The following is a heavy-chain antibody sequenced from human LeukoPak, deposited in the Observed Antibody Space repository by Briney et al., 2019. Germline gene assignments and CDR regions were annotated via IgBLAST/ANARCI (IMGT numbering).Heavy chain of an antibody. J-gene: IGHJ4*02. CDR1: GFTFSGYA. CDR2: ISENEAKR. V-gene: IGHV3-30-3*01. CDR3: AREDYDILTGYSPFDY. D-gene: IGHD3-9*01. Sequence: GGSLRLSCVGSGFTFSGYAMHWVRQAPGKGLEWVAVISENEAKRNYAESVKGRFTISRDNSKNTLYLQMDSLRAEDTAVYYCAREDYDILTGYSPFDYWGQGTLVTVSS.